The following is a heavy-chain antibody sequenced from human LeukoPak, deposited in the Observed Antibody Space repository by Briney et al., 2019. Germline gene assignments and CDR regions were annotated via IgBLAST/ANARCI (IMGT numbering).Heavy chain of an antibody. D-gene: IGHD3-16*01. CDR2: IYYSGST. Sequence: KPSETLSLTCTVSGGSISSYYWSWIRQPPGKGLEWIGYIYYSGSTNYNPSLKSRVTISVDTSKNQFSLKLSSVTAADTAVYYCARQSGGTEYFQHWGQGTLVTVSS. J-gene: IGHJ1*01. CDR3: ARQSGGTEYFQH. V-gene: IGHV4-59*08. CDR1: GGSISSYY.